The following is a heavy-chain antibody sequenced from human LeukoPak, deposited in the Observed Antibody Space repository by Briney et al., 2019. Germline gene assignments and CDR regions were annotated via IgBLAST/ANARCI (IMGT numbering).Heavy chain of an antibody. J-gene: IGHJ6*03. V-gene: IGHV4-4*07. D-gene: IGHD5-18*01. CDR2: IYTSGTT. CDR1: GGSISSFY. CDR3: ARTTEGGYIGYFYYYYMDV. Sequence: SETLSLTCSVSGGSISSFYCNWMRQPAGKGLEWIGRIYTSGTTTYNPSLKSRVTMSVDTSKNQFSLKLSSVTAADTAVYYCARTTEGGYIGYFYYYYMDVWGEGTTVTISS.